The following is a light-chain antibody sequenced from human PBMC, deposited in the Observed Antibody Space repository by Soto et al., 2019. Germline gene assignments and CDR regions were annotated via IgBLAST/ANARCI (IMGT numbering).Light chain of an antibody. CDR1: SSNIGSNT. CDR2: NT. V-gene: IGLV1-44*01. CDR3: AAWDDRLPGPV. Sequence: QSVLTQPPSSSGTHGQRVTISCSGSSSNIGSNTGNWYGQFPGTSPNLLIYNTQRPSGVTARFASYKSGTAASLDISGLQSEDEADYYCAAWDDRLPGPVFGGGTTLTVL. J-gene: IGLJ2*01.